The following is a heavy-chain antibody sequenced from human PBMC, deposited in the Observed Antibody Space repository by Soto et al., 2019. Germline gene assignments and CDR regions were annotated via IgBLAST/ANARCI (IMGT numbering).Heavy chain of an antibody. V-gene: IGHV3-30*18. D-gene: IGHD5-12*01. CDR3: AKPLEMATMNFDY. Sequence: QVQLVESGGGVVQPGRSLRLSCAASGFTFSSYGMHWVRQAPGKGLEWVAVISYDGSNKYYADSVKGRFTISRDNSKNTLYLQMNSLRAEDTAVYYCAKPLEMATMNFDYWGQGTLVTVSS. CDR2: ISYDGSNK. CDR1: GFTFSSYG. J-gene: IGHJ4*02.